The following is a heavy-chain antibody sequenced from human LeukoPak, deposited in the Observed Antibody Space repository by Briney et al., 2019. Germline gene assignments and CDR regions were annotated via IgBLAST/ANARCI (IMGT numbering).Heavy chain of an antibody. Sequence: GGSLRLSCAASGFTFSSYSMNWVRRAPGKGLEWVSSISSSSSYIYYADSVKGRFTISRDNAKNSLYLQMNSLRAEDTAVYYCARAVYDILTGNTDAFDIWGQGTMVTVSS. D-gene: IGHD3-9*01. CDR2: ISSSSSYI. J-gene: IGHJ3*02. V-gene: IGHV3-21*01. CDR1: GFTFSSYS. CDR3: ARAVYDILTGNTDAFDI.